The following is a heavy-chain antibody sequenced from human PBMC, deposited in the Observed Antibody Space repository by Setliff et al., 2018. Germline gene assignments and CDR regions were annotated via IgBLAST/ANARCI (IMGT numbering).Heavy chain of an antibody. D-gene: IGHD5-18*01. CDR1: GASFSSSSSY. J-gene: IGHJ4*02. CDR2: IYHRGST. Sequence: SETLSLTCSVSGASFSSSSSYWGWIRQPPGKGLEWIGHIYHRGSTYYKPSLKSRLTISVDTSKNQFSLKLTSVTAADTAMYYCAKVEPWNTAPKAFDYWGQGTLVTVSS. V-gene: IGHV4-39*07. CDR3: AKVEPWNTAPKAFDY.